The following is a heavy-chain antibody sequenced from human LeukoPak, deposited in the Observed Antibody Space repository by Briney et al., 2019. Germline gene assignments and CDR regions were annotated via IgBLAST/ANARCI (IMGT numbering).Heavy chain of an antibody. D-gene: IGHD3-22*01. CDR2: IIPILGIA. CDR1: GGTFSSYA. J-gene: IGHJ4*02. Sequence: SVKVSCKASGGTFSSYAISWVRQAPGQGLEWMGRIIPILGIANYAQKFQGRVTITADKSTSTAYMELSSLRSEDTAVYYCARVLDSSGYYPDYWGQGTLVTVSS. V-gene: IGHV1-69*04. CDR3: ARVLDSSGYYPDY.